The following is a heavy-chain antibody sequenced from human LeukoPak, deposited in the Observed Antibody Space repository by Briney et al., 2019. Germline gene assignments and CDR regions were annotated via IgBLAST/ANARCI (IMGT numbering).Heavy chain of an antibody. J-gene: IGHJ4*02. D-gene: IGHD4-17*01. Sequence: GGSLRLSCAASGFTFSSYWMSWVRQAPGKGLEWVANIKQDGSQKYYVDSVKGRFTISRDNAKNSLYLQMNSLRAEDTAVYYCARMGPHDYGDYFDYWGQGTLVTVSS. CDR3: ARMGPHDYGDYFDY. V-gene: IGHV3-7*01. CDR2: IKQDGSQK. CDR1: GFTFSSYW.